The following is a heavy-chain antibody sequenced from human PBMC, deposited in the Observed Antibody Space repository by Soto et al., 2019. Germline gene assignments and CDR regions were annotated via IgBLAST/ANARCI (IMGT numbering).Heavy chain of an antibody. V-gene: IGHV4-31*03. J-gene: IGHJ4*02. D-gene: IGHD3-16*01. CDR1: GDSMATGGHY. Sequence: TLSLTCTVSGDSMATGGHYYNWIRQVPGKGLEWIGYVYYSGATHYTPSLRARATISRDTSKNQFSLRLISVTAADTALYYYARDKDLQPTVWGFWGQGIQVTVSS. CDR3: ARDKDLQPTVWGF. CDR2: VYYSGAT.